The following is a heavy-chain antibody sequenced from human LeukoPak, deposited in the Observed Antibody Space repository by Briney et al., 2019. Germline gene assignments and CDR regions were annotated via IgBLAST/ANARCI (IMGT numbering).Heavy chain of an antibody. D-gene: IGHD3-3*01. CDR2: INPNSGGT. CDR1: GYTFTGYY. Sequence: ASVKVSCKASGYTFTGYYMHWVRQAPGQGLEWMGRINPNSGGTNYAQKFQGRVTMTRDTSISTAYMELSSLRSEDTAVYYCARVPTPYADFWSGYYAYFDYWGQGTLVTVSS. CDR3: ARVPTPYADFWSGYYAYFDY. J-gene: IGHJ4*02. V-gene: IGHV1-2*06.